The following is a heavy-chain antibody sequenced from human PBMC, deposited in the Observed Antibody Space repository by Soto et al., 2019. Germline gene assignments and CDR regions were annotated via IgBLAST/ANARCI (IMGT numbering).Heavy chain of an antibody. CDR3: ERDGGDSYGPFDY. Sequence: PVGSLRLCYAASGFTFSSHSMNWVRQAPGKGLEWVSYISSSSSTIYYADSVKGRFTISRDNAKNSLYLQMNSLRAEDTAVYYCERDGGDSYGPFDYWGQGTLVTVSS. CDR2: ISSSSSTI. V-gene: IGHV3-48*01. J-gene: IGHJ4*02. CDR1: GFTFSSHS. D-gene: IGHD5-18*01.